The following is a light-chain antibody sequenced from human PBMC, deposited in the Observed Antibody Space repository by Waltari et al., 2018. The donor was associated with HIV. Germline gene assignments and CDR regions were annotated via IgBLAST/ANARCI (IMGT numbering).Light chain of an antibody. J-gene: IGLJ3*02. CDR2: MND. Sequence: QSVVTQPPSASGTLGQRVTISCSGGTSNIGSNYVYCYQHLPGTSPKLLIYMNDQRPSGVPARISGSKSGTSASLAISGLRSEDEADYYCASWDDSLGGYWVFGGGTNLTVL. CDR3: ASWDDSLGGYWV. V-gene: IGLV1-47*01. CDR1: TSNIGSNY.